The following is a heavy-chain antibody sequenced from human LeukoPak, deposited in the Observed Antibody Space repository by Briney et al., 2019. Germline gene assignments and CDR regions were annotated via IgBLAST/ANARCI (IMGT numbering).Heavy chain of an antibody. CDR3: AVVYDSSGSKDAFDI. CDR1: GYTFTGYY. Sequence: ASVKVSCKASGYTFTGYYMHWVRQAPGQGLEWMGWINPNSGGTNYAQKFQDRVTMTRDTSISTAYMELSRLRSDDTAVYYCAVVYDSSGSKDAFDIWGQGTMVTVSS. CDR2: INPNSGGT. V-gene: IGHV1-2*02. J-gene: IGHJ3*02. D-gene: IGHD3-22*01.